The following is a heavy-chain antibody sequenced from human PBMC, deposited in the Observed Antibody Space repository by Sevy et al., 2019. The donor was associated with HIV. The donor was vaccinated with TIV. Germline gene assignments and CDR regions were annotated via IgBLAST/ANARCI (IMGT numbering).Heavy chain of an antibody. CDR3: TRRLSGSSSGRWFDP. CDR1: GASISSSSYC. D-gene: IGHD6-6*01. V-gene: IGHV4-39*01. Sequence: SETLSLTYTVSGASISSSSYCWGWIRQPPGKGLEWIGSIYYSGISFYTPSLKSRVTISVDTSKNQFSLKLSSVTAADTAVYYCTRRLSGSSSGRWFDPWGQGTLVTVSS. CDR2: IYYSGIS. J-gene: IGHJ5*02.